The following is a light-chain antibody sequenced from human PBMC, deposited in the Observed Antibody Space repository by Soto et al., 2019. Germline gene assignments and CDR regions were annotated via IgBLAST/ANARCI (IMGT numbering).Light chain of an antibody. V-gene: IGKV1-13*02. CDR1: QGISSA. J-gene: IGKJ4*01. Sequence: AIQLTQSPSSLSASVGDRVTITCRASQGISSALAWYQQKPGKAPKLLIYDASSLESGVPSRFSGSGSGTEFTLTISSLQPEDFATYYCQQLNSYLLTFCGGTQVQIK. CDR3: QQLNSYLLT. CDR2: DAS.